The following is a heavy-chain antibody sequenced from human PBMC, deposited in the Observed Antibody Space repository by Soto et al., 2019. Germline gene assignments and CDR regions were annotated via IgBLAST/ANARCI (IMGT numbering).Heavy chain of an antibody. CDR2: ISYDGSNK. CDR3: AKDAAQVLRFLEWLLYDPYFDY. J-gene: IGHJ4*02. CDR1: GSTFSSYG. Sequence: PGGSLRLSCAASGSTFSSYGMHWVRQAPGKGLEWVAVISYDGSNKYYADSVKGRFTISRDNSKNTLYLQMNSLRAEDTAVYYCAKDAAQVLRFLEWLLYDPYFDYWGQGTLVTVSS. D-gene: IGHD3-3*01. V-gene: IGHV3-30*18.